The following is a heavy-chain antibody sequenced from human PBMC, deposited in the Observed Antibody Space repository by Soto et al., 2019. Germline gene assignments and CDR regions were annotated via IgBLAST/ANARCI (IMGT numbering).Heavy chain of an antibody. V-gene: IGHV3-23*01. CDR3: ARPPITIFGLANSYFDF. CDR1: GFTFSCYA. Sequence: EVQLLESGGGLVQPGGSLRLSCAASGFTFSCYAMNWVRQAPGKGLEWVSGISGSGSSTYYADSVKGRFTISRDNSKHTLDPQMDSLRTEDTAVYYCARPPITIFGLANSYFDFWGQGTLVTVSS. D-gene: IGHD3-3*01. CDR2: ISGSGSST. J-gene: IGHJ4*02.